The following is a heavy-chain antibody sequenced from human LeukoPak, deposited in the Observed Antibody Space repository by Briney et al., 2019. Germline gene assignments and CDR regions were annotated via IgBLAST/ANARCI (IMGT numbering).Heavy chain of an antibody. CDR3: AREGRSSTPGY. CDR2: ISTSGST. D-gene: IGHD2-15*01. V-gene: IGHV4-4*07. J-gene: IGHJ4*02. CDR1: GGSISNSY. Sequence: SETLSLTCTVSGGSISNSYWCWVRQPAGKGLEWIGRISTSGSTDYIPSLKGRVTMSVATSKNQFSLKLSSMTAADTAVYYCAREGRSSTPGYWGQGTMVTVSS.